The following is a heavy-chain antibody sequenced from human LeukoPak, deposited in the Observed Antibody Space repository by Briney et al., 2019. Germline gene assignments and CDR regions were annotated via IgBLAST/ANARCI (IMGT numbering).Heavy chain of an antibody. V-gene: IGHV3-30*18. CDR2: ISYDGSNK. J-gene: IGHJ4*02. CDR1: GFTFSSYG. Sequence: PGRSLRLSCAASGFTFSSYGMHWVRQAPGKGLEWVAVISYDGSNKYYADSVKGRFTISRDNSKNTMYLQMNSLRAEDTAVYYCAKDTTDYWGQGTLVTVSS. CDR3: AKDTTDY. D-gene: IGHD1-1*01.